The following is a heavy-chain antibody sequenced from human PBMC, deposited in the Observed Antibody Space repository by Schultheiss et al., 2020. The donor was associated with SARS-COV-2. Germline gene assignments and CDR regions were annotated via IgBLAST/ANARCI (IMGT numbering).Heavy chain of an antibody. CDR2: MWYDGSNE. J-gene: IGHJ6*02. Sequence: GGSLRLSCAASGFTFRSNDMHWVRQAPGKGLEWVAAMWYDGSNEYHADSVKGRFSISRDNSKDTLYLQMNSLRGDDTAVYYCARDVDSSAWNGMDVWGQGTTVTVSS. CDR3: ARDVDSSAWNGMDV. D-gene: IGHD3-22*01. V-gene: IGHV3-33*08. CDR1: GFTFRSND.